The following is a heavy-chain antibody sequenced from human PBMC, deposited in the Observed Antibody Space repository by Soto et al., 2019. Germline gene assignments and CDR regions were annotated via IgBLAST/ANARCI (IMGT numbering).Heavy chain of an antibody. J-gene: IGHJ5*02. CDR3: ARRTRWLPPWNWFDP. CDR1: GGSLNSYH. V-gene: IGHV4-59*08. Sequence: PSESLSLTCTVAGGSLNSYHWSWIRQPPGKGLEWIGYFYYSGGANYTPSLQSRITISVDASKNQFSLKLPSVTAADTAVYYCARRTRWLPPWNWFDPWGQGPLVT. D-gene: IGHD5-12*01. CDR2: FYYSGGA.